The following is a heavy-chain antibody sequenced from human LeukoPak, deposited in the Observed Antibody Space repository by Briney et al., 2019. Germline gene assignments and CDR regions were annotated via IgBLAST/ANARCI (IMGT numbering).Heavy chain of an antibody. J-gene: IGHJ6*03. Sequence: GGSLRLSCAASGFTFDDYAMHWVRQAPGKGLEWVSLISWDGGSTYYADSVKGRFTISRDNSKNSLYLQMNSLRAEDTALYYCAKVRGSGRNYMDVWGKGTTVTVSS. CDR2: ISWDGGST. CDR3: AKVRGSGRNYMDV. CDR1: GFTFDDYA. D-gene: IGHD3-10*01. V-gene: IGHV3-43D*03.